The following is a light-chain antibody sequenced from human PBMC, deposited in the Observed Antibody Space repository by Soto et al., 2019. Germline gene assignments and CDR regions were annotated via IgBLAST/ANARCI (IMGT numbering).Light chain of an antibody. Sequence: SYELTQPPSVSVAPGQPASITCGGNNVGSQSVPWYQQKPGQAPVLVFSGHVDRPSGLPERFSGASSGNTATLTISRVEGGDEADYYCQVWESGSDHYVFGTGTKLTVL. CDR1: NVGSQS. CDR3: QVWESGSDHYV. J-gene: IGLJ1*01. V-gene: IGLV3-21*02. CDR2: GHV.